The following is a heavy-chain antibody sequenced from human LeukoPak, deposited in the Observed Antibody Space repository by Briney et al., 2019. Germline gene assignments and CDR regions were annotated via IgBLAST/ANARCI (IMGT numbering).Heavy chain of an antibody. D-gene: IGHD2-15*01. CDR2: ITDST. CDR1: GFTFSSYA. CDR3: ARYCSGGRCYSGLDP. Sequence: GGSLRLSCVASGFTFSSYAMTWVRQAPGKGLEWVSAITDSTYFADSVKGRFTISRDSSKNTVYLQMNSLRAEDTAVYYCARYCSGGRCYSGLDPWGQGALVTVSS. J-gene: IGHJ5*02. V-gene: IGHV3-23*01.